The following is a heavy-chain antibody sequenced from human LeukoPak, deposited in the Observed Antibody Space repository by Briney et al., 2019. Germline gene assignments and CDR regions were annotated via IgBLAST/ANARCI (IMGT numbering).Heavy chain of an antibody. V-gene: IGHV1-69*05. D-gene: IGHD3-3*01. J-gene: IGHJ4*02. CDR2: IIPIFGTA. CDR3: ARGPRYDFWSGCYTGGTARYYFDY. Sequence: GASVKVSCKASGGTFSSYAISWVRQAPGQGLEWMGGIIPIFGTANYAQKFQGRVTITTDESTSTAYMELSSLRSEDTAVYYCARGPRYDFWSGCYTGGTARYYFDYWGQGTLVTVSS. CDR1: GGTFSSYA.